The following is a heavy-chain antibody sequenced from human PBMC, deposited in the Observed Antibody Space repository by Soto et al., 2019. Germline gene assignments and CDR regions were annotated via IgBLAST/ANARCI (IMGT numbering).Heavy chain of an antibody. Sequence: PSETLSLTCTFSGGSISSYYWSLIRQPPGKGLEWIGYIYYSGSTNYNPSLKSRVTISVDTSKNQFSLKLSSVTAADTAVYYCARDPGVGLDAFDIWGQGTMVTVSS. D-gene: IGHD2-15*01. J-gene: IGHJ3*02. V-gene: IGHV4-59*01. CDR2: IYYSGST. CDR3: ARDPGVGLDAFDI. CDR1: GGSISSYY.